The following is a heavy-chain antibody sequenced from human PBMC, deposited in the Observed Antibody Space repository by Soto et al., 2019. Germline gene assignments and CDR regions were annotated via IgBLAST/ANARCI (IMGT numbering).Heavy chain of an antibody. Sequence: PSETLSLTCTVSGGSISSSSYYWGWIRQPPGKGLEWIGSIYYSGSTYYNPSLKSRVTISVDTSKNQFSLKLGSVTAADTAVYYCATTGIAARPGYYYYYYGMDVWGQGTTVTVSS. CDR1: GGSISSSSYY. CDR2: IYYSGST. J-gene: IGHJ6*02. CDR3: ATTGIAARPGYYYYYYGMDV. D-gene: IGHD6-6*01. V-gene: IGHV4-39*01.